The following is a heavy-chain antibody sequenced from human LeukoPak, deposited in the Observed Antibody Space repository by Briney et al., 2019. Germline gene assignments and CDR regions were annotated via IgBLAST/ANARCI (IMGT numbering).Heavy chain of an antibody. CDR2: IRFDGSHK. V-gene: IGHV3-30*02. D-gene: IGHD2-15*01. Sequence: GGSLRLSCAASGFNFRNYAMHWVRQAPGKEPEWVALIRFDGSHKYYADSVKGRFTISRDNSRVTLSLQMSSLRAEDTAVYYCTRSAYCTGGTCYSKTFDYWGQGTLVTVSS. J-gene: IGHJ4*02. CDR3: TRSAYCTGGTCYSKTFDY. CDR1: GFNFRNYA.